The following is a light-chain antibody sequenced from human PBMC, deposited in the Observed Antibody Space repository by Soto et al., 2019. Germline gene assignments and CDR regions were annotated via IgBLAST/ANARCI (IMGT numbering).Light chain of an antibody. CDR1: QSISSW. CDR3: QQYNSYPWT. V-gene: IGKV1-5*01. CDR2: DAS. J-gene: IGKJ1*01. Sequence: DIQMTQSPSTLSASVGDRVTITCRASQSISSWLAWYQQKPGKAPKLLIYDASSLESGVPSRFSGSGSGTEFTLSICSLQPDDFATYYCQQYNSYPWTFGQGTKV.